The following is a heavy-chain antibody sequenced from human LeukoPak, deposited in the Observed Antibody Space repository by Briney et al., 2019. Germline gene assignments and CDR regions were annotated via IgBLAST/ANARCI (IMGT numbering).Heavy chain of an antibody. CDR3: ARNCGGDCDAFDI. CDR1: GGSFSDYY. D-gene: IGHD2-21*02. V-gene: IGHV4-34*01. CDR2: INHSGSA. J-gene: IGHJ3*02. Sequence: SETLSLTCAVYGGSFSDYYWSWIRQPPGKGLEWIGEINHSGSANYNPSLKSRVTISVDTSKNQFSLKPSSVTAADTAVYYCARNCGGDCDAFDIWGQGTMVTVSS.